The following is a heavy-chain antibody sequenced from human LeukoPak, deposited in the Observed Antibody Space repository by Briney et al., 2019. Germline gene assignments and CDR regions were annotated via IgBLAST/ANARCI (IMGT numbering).Heavy chain of an antibody. J-gene: IGHJ4*02. Sequence: SETLSLTCTVSSGSISSGSYYWSWIRQPAGKGLEWVGRTHTSGTTNYNPSLESRVTVSVDTSKNPFSLKLISATAADTAVYYCGRDRGGGVFDSWGQGILVTVSS. CDR3: GRDRGGGVFDS. CDR2: THTSGTT. D-gene: IGHD2-8*01. V-gene: IGHV4-61*02. CDR1: SGSISSGSYY.